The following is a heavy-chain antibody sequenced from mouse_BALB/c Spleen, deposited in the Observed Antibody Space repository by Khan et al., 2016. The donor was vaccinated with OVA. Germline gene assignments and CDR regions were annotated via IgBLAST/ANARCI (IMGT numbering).Heavy chain of an antibody. CDR1: GYTFTSYT. V-gene: IGHV1-4*01. J-gene: IGHJ1*01. Sequence: QVQLQQSGAELARPGASVKMSCKASGYTFTSYTMHWVKQRPGQGLEWIGFINPSSGYTNYNQKFKDKATLTADKSSSTAYMQLSSLTSEDSADYYCARSGAYYRYDGYFDVWGAGTTVTVSS. CDR3: ARSGAYYRYDGYFDV. D-gene: IGHD2-14*01. CDR2: INPSSGYT.